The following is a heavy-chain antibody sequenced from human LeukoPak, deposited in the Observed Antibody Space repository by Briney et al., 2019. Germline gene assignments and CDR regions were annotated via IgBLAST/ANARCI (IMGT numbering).Heavy chain of an antibody. D-gene: IGHD6-19*01. J-gene: IGHJ4*02. CDR2: ISYDGSKK. CDR1: GFTFSTYA. CDR3: AREYRGWQDYYFDY. V-gene: IGHV3-30-3*01. Sequence: GGSLRLSCAASGFTFSTYAMHWVRQAPGKGLEWGAVISYDGSKKYYADSVKGRFTISRDNSKNTLYVQMNSLRAEDTAVYYCAREYRGWQDYYFDYWGQGTLVIVSS.